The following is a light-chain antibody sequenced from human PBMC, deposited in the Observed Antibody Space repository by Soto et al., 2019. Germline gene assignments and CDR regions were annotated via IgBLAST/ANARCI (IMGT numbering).Light chain of an antibody. V-gene: IGKV3-20*01. J-gene: IGKJ2*01. Sequence: EIVLTQSPGTLSLSPGQRATLSCRATQSVSSRSLAWYQQKPGQAPRLLIYGVSNRATGIPDRFSGSGSGTDFTLALRRLEPEDFAVYYCQQYGSSPYNFGQGTKLELK. CDR2: GVS. CDR1: QSVSSRS. CDR3: QQYGSSPYN.